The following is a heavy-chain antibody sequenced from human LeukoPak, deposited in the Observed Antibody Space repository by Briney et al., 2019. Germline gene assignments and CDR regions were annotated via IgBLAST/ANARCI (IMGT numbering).Heavy chain of an antibody. CDR2: INAGNGNT. CDR1: GYTFTSYA. J-gene: IGHJ4*02. V-gene: IGHV1-3*01. Sequence: ASVKVSCKASGYTFTSYAMHWVRQAPGQRLEWMGWINAGNGNTKYSQKFQGRVTITRDTSASTAYMELSSLRSEDTAVYYCARRRIQLPPPAPSLDYWGQGTLVTVSS. CDR3: ARRRIQLPPPAPSLDY. D-gene: IGHD5-18*01.